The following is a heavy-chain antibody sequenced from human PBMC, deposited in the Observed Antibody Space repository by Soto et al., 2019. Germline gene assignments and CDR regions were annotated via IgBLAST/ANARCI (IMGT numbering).Heavy chain of an antibody. D-gene: IGHD2-2*02. J-gene: IGHJ6*02. CDR3: AKEVRYNMTRSAHNAIPV. Sequence: GGSRRLSRGASGFSLGSYCMHWVRQAPGKGLEWVAYISYDGSNKYYADSVKGRITISRDNAKNTLYLQMNSLRAEDTAVYYCAKEVRYNMTRSAHNAIPVCGQGTT. V-gene: IGHV3-30*18. CDR2: ISYDGSNK. CDR1: GFSLGSYC.